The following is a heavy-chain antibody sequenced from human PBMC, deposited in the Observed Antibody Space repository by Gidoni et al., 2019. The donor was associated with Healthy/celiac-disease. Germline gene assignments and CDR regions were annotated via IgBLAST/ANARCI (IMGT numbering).Heavy chain of an antibody. D-gene: IGHD4-17*01. CDR2: LSRSGSTI. CDR1: GFTFSDYY. J-gene: IGHJ4*02. CDR3: AREGHPGGDYHLDY. Sequence: VESGGGLVKPGGSLRLSCAASGFTFSDYYLSWIRQAPGKGLEWVSYLSRSGSTIYYAVSVKGRFTISRDNAKNSLYLQMNSLRAEDTAVYYCAREGHPGGDYHLDYWGQGTLVTVSS. V-gene: IGHV3-11*01.